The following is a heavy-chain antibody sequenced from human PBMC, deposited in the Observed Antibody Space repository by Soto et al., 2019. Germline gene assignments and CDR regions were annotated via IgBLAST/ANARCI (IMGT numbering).Heavy chain of an antibody. D-gene: IGHD6-19*01. CDR3: ARGGAAIAVAGDFDY. V-gene: IGHV1-8*01. Sequence: GASVKVSCKASGYTFTSYDINWVRQATGQGLEWMGWMNPNSGNTGYAQKFQGRVTMTRDTSISTAYMELSSLRSDDTAVYYCARGGAAIAVAGDFDYWGQGTLVTVSS. CDR1: GYTFTSYD. J-gene: IGHJ4*02. CDR2: MNPNSGNT.